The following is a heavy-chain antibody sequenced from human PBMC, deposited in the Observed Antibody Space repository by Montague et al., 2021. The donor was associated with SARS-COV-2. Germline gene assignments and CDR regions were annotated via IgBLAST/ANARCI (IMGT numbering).Heavy chain of an antibody. CDR1: GGSISSDY. Sequence: SETLSLTCSVSGGSISSDYWSLIRQSPGKGLEWIGYIYYRGTTNYNPSLKSRVTFSVDTSKNQFSLKLISVTAADTAVYFCAGEDRWNWFDPWGQGVLVTVSS. CDR3: AGEDRWNWFDP. CDR2: IYYRGTT. J-gene: IGHJ5*02. V-gene: IGHV4-59*01. D-gene: IGHD5-24*01.